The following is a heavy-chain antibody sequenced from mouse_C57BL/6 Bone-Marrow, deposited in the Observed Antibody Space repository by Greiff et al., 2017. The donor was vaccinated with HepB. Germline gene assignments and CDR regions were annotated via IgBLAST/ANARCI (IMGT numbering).Heavy chain of an antibody. CDR3: ARFLPGTVVARGYFDV. CDR2: IRNKANGYTT. J-gene: IGHJ1*03. V-gene: IGHV7-3*01. D-gene: IGHD1-1*01. Sequence: EVQRVESGGGLVQPGGSLSLSCAASGFTFTDYYMSWVRQPPGKALEWLGFIRNKANGYTTEYSASVKGRFTISRDNSQSILYLQMNALRAEDSATYYCARFLPGTVVARGYFDVWGTGTTVTVSS. CDR1: GFTFTDYY.